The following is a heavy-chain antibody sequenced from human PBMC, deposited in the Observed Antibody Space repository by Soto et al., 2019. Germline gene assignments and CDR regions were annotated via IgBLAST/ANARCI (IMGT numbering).Heavy chain of an antibody. J-gene: IGHJ6*01. Sequence: QVQLVESGGGVVQPGRSLRLSCAASGFTFSSYAMHWVRQAPGKGLEWVALISNDGSNKYYADSVKDRFTISRDNSKNTLYLQMNSLRPEDTAVYHCARDHGATTIYGHGMDFWGQGTTVTVSS. D-gene: IGHD3-9*01. CDR1: GFTFSSYA. CDR3: ARDHGATTIYGHGMDF. CDR2: ISNDGSNK. V-gene: IGHV3-30-3*01.